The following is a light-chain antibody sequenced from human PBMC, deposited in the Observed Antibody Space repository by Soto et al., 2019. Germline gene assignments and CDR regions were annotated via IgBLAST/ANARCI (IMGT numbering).Light chain of an antibody. V-gene: IGKV1-33*01. CDR3: QQYDKLVT. J-gene: IGKJ1*01. CDR2: DAS. Sequence: DIQMTVSPSALYASTGDRVTITCQASQDIRNYLNWYQQKPGKAPKLLIYDASKLQTGVPSRFRGSGSGTTFTFIISSLQPEDFPIYYCQQYDKLVTFGQGTKVEMK. CDR1: QDIRNY.